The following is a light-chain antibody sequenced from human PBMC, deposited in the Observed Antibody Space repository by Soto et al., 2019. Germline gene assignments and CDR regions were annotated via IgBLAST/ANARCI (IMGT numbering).Light chain of an antibody. Sequence: DTQMTQSPSTLSASVGDRVTITCRASQSISNWLAWYQQKPGKAPNLLIYFASTLRSGVPSRFSGSGAGTEFTLTISSLQPDDFATYYCQQYDTSPLTFGGGTKVEIK. J-gene: IGKJ4*01. CDR3: QQYDTSPLT. CDR2: FAS. CDR1: QSISNW. V-gene: IGKV1-5*03.